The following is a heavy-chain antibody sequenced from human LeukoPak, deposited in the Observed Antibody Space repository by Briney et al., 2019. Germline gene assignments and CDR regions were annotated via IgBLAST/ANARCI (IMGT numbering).Heavy chain of an antibody. CDR3: AKATYYDILTGYSDAFDI. V-gene: IGHV3-9*01. CDR1: GFTFDDYA. Sequence: PGRSLRLSCAASGFTFDDYAMHWVRQAPGKGLEWVSGISWNSGSIGYADSVKGRFTISRDNAKNSLYLQMNSLRAEDTALYYCAKATYYDILTGYSDAFDIWGQGTMVTVSS. CDR2: ISWNSGSI. J-gene: IGHJ3*02. D-gene: IGHD3-9*01.